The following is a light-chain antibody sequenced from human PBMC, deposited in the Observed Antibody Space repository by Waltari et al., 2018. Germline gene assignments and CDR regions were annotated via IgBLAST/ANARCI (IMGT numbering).Light chain of an antibody. Sequence: DIMMTQSPDSLAVSLGERATINCKSGQSVLYSSNNKDYLAWYQQKPGQPPKLLIYWASTRESGVPDRFSGSGSGTDFTLTISSLQAEDVAVYYCQQYFSIPPTFGGGTKVEIK. CDR1: QSVLYSSNNKDY. V-gene: IGKV4-1*01. CDR3: QQYFSIPPT. CDR2: WAS. J-gene: IGKJ4*01.